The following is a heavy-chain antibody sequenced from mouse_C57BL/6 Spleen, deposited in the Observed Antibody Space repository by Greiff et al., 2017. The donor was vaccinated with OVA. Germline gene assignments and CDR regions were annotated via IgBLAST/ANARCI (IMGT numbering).Heavy chain of an antibody. CDR3: ARSGSLPDY. CDR1: GYTFTSYW. D-gene: IGHD1-1*01. Sequence: VQLQQPGAELVKPGASVKMSCKASGYTFTSYWITWVKQRPGQGLEWIGDIYPGSGSTNYNEKFKSKATLTGDTSSSTAYMQLSSLTSEDSAVYYCARSGSLPDYWGQGTTLTVSS. J-gene: IGHJ2*01. CDR2: IYPGSGST. V-gene: IGHV1-55*01.